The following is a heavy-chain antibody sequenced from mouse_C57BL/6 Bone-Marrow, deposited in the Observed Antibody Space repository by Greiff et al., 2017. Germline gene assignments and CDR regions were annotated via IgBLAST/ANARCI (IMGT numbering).Heavy chain of an antibody. Sequence: VQLQQSGAELVRPGSSVTMSCTTSGYTFTSYGINWVKQRPGQGLEWIGYIYIGNGYTEYTEKFKGKATLTSDTSSSTAYMQLSSLTSEDSAIYFWARGRAYDEWYFDVWGTGTTVTVSS. CDR1: GYTFTSYG. CDR2: IYIGNGYT. V-gene: IGHV1-58*01. CDR3: ARGRAYDEWYFDV. J-gene: IGHJ1*03. D-gene: IGHD2-12*01.